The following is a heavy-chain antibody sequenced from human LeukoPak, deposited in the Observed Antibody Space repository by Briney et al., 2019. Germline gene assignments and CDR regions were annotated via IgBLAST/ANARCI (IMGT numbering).Heavy chain of an antibody. CDR3: ATSIRGAFDI. D-gene: IGHD3-10*01. V-gene: IGHV4-34*01. CDR1: GGSFSGYY. J-gene: IGHJ3*02. Sequence: PSETLSLTCAVYGGSFSGYYWSWIRQPPGKGLEWIGEINHSGSTNYNPSLKSRVTISVDTSKNQFSLKLSSVTAADTAVYYCATSIRGAFDIWGQGTMVTVSS. CDR2: INHSGST.